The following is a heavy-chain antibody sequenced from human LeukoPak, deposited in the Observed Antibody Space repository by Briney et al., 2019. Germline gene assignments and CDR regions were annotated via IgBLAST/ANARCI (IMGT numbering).Heavy chain of an antibody. D-gene: IGHD6-13*01. CDR3: ARLGLYTSSWYRYYYFDY. CDR1: GGSFNDYS. J-gene: IGHJ4*02. CDR2: INHSGSA. Sequence: SETLSLTCGVHGGSFNDYSWTWIRQSPGKGLEWIGEINHSGSATYNPSLKSRFTMSVDASKNQFSLRLSSVTAADTAVYYCARLGLYTSSWYRYYYFDYWGQGTLVTVSS. V-gene: IGHV4-34*01.